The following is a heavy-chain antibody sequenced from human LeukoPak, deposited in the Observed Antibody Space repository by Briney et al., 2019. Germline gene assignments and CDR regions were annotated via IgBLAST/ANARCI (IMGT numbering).Heavy chain of an antibody. CDR1: GGSISSYY. CDR3: ARDLSWFDP. V-gene: IGHV4-59*01. CDR2: IYYSGST. D-gene: IGHD2/OR15-2a*01. J-gene: IGHJ5*02. Sequence: SETLSLTCTVSGGSISSYYWSWIRQPPGKGLEWIGYIYYSGSTNYNPSLKSRVTISVDTSKNQFSLKLSSVTAADTAVYYYARDLSWFDPWGQGTLVTVPS.